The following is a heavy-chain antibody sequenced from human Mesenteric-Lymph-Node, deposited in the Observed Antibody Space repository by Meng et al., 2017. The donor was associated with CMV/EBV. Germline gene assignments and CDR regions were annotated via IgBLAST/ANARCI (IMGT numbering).Heavy chain of an antibody. Sequence: ASVKVSCKASGGTFSSYAISWVRQAPGQGLEWMGWINPNSGDTNFTQKFQGRVTMTRDTSISTAYMELSRLRSEDTAVYYCAREDITIFGVVLDPWGQGTLVTVSS. CDR3: AREDITIFGVVLDP. V-gene: IGHV1-2*02. D-gene: IGHD3-3*01. J-gene: IGHJ5*02. CDR1: GGTFSSYA. CDR2: INPNSGDT.